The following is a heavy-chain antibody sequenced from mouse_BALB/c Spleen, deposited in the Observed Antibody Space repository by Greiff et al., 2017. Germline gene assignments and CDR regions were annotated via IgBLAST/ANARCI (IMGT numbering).Heavy chain of an antibody. J-gene: IGHJ3*01. CDR1: GFTFSDYY. V-gene: IGHV5-4*02. Sequence: DVKLVESGGGLVKPGGSLKLSCAASGFTFSDYYMYWVRQTPEKRLEWVATISDGGSYTYYPDSVKGRFTISRDNAKNNLYLQMSSLKSEDTAMYYCARDGASFAYWGQGTLVTVSA. CDR2: ISDGGSYT. CDR3: ARDGASFAY.